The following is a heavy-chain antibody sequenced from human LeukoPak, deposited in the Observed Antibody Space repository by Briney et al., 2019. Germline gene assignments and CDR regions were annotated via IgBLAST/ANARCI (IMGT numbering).Heavy chain of an antibody. CDR3: ARGNCSSTSCWDYYYYMDV. Sequence: PSETLSLTCTVSGGSISSYYWSWIRQPPGKGLEWIGYIYYSGSTNYNPSLKSRVTISVDTSKNQFSLKLSSVTAADTAVYYCARGNCSSTSCWDYYYYMDVWGKGTTVTVSS. V-gene: IGHV4-59*01. CDR1: GGSISSYY. CDR2: IYYSGST. D-gene: IGHD2-2*01. J-gene: IGHJ6*03.